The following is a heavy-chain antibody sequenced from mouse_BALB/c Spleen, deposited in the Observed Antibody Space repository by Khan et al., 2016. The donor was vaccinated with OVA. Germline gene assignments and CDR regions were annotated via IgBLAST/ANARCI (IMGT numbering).Heavy chain of an antibody. J-gene: IGHJ2*01. D-gene: IGHD1-1*01. CDR3: ARRGLRWDFDY. V-gene: IGHV1-7*01. Sequence: VQLQESGAELAKPGASVKMSCKASGYTFINYWILWVKQRLGQGLEWIGYINPSTAYTEYNQNFKDKATLTADKSSRTAYMQLSSLTSEDSAVYYCARRGLRWDFDYWGQGTTLTVSS. CDR2: INPSTAYT. CDR1: GYTFINYW.